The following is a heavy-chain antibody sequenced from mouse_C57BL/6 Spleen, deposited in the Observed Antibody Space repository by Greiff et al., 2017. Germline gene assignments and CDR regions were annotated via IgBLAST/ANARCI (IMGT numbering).Heavy chain of an antibody. J-gene: IGHJ3*01. CDR1: GYAFSSSW. CDR2: IYPGDGDT. V-gene: IGHV1-82*01. CDR3: AESDGSSYGFAY. Sequence: VMLQQSGPALVKPGASVKISCKASGYAFSSSWMNWVKQRPGKGLEWIGRIYPGDGDTNYNGKFKGKATLTADKTSSTAYMQLSSLTSEDSAVYFCAESDGSSYGFAYWGQGTLVTVSA. D-gene: IGHD1-1*01.